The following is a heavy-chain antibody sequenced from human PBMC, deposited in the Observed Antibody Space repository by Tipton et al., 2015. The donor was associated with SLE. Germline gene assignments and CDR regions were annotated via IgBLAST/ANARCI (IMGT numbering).Heavy chain of an antibody. CDR2: IHHSGST. Sequence: TLSLTCAVHGGSFSGYYWNWIRQTPGKGLEWIGEIHHSGSTNYNPSLKSRVTISVDTSKNQFSLKLSSVTAADTAVYYCARGTGGGSTSTSLWVMDVWGKGTTVTVSS. CDR1: GGSFSGYY. V-gene: IGHV4-34*01. CDR3: ARGTGGGSTSTSLWVMDV. J-gene: IGHJ6*03. D-gene: IGHD2-2*01.